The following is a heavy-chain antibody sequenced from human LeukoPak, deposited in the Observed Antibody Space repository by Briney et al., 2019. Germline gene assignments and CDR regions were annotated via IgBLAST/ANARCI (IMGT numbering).Heavy chain of an antibody. J-gene: IGHJ6*03. CDR3: AGTAAGTSPYYYYMDV. Sequence: ASVKVSCKASGYTFTSYDINWVRQATGQGLEWMGWMNPNSGNTSYAQKFQGRVTMTRNTSISTAYMELSSLRSEDTAVYYCAGTAAGTSPYYYYMDVWGKGTTVTVSS. CDR2: MNPNSGNT. CDR1: GYTFTSYD. D-gene: IGHD6-13*01. V-gene: IGHV1-8*01.